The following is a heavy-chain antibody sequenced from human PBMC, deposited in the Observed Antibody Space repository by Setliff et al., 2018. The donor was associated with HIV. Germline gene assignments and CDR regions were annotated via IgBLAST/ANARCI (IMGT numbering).Heavy chain of an antibody. Sequence: PSETLSLTCTVSGGSISCHYWSWIRQPPGKGLEWIGSIYYSGSTNYNPSPKSRVPISVDTSKNNFSLKRSSVAAAATAVYYSASDSGGWYGGGLRAYGMDVWGQGTTVTVSS. V-gene: IGHV4-59*11. D-gene: IGHD6-19*01. CDR2: IYYSGST. CDR3: ASDSGGWYGGGLRAYGMDV. CDR1: GGSISCHY. J-gene: IGHJ6*02.